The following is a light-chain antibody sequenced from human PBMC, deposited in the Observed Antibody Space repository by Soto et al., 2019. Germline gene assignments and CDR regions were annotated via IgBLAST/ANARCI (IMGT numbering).Light chain of an antibody. Sequence: DIQMTQSPSSLSASVRDRVTITCRASQGIGNYVAWYQQKPGKPPNLLIYAASTLHSGVPSRFSGSASGTDFTLTISSLRSEDSAIYYCQQYFEWPPMTFGQGTKVEI. V-gene: IGKV1-27*01. CDR1: QGIGNY. CDR3: QQYFEWPPMT. J-gene: IGKJ1*01. CDR2: AAS.